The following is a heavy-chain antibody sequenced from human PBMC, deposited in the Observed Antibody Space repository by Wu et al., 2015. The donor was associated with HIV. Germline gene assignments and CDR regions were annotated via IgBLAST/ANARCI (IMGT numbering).Heavy chain of an antibody. CDR3: ARASSPGLRTVPRASFDI. D-gene: IGHD4-17*01. J-gene: IGHJ3*02. CDR2: IIPIFGTA. CDR1: GGTFSSYA. V-gene: IGHV1-69*13. Sequence: QVQLVQSGAEVKKPGSSVKVSCKASGGTFSSYAISWVRQAPGQGLEWMGRIIPIFGTANYAQKFQGRVTITADESTSTAYMELSSLRSEDTAVYYCARASSPGLRTVPRASFDIVGPRGQWSPSLQ.